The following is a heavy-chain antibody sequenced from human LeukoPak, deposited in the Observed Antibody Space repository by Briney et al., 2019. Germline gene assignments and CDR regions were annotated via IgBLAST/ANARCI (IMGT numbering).Heavy chain of an antibody. CDR1: GFTFDDYA. CDR2: ISWNSGSI. J-gene: IGHJ4*02. V-gene: IGHV3-9*01. Sequence: GRSLRLSCAASGFTFDDYAMHWVRQAPGKGLEWVSGISWNSGSIGYADSVKGRFTISRDNAKNSLYLQMNSLRAEDTAVYYCARLFKSHGFDYWGQGTLVTVSS. CDR3: ARLFKSHGFDY. D-gene: IGHD2-8*01.